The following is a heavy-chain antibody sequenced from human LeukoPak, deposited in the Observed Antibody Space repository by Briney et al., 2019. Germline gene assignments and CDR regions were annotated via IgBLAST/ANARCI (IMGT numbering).Heavy chain of an antibody. Sequence: MPSETLSLTCTVSGASSSTYYWSWIRQSAGKALEWVGRMYTSGSTNYNPSLKSRVTISVDTSKNQFSLKLSSVTAADTAVYYCARLLTQISSLGYYYYYMDVWGKGTTVTVSS. CDR2: MYTSGST. D-gene: IGHD6-6*01. CDR1: GASSSTYY. V-gene: IGHV4-4*07. CDR3: ARLLTQISSLGYYYYYMDV. J-gene: IGHJ6*03.